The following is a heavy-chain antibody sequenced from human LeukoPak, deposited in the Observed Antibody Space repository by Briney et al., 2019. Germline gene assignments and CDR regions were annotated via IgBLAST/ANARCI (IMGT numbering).Heavy chain of an antibody. D-gene: IGHD4-23*01. CDR2: IWYDGSNK. V-gene: IGHV3-33*01. CDR3: ASTVVTPDAFDI. J-gene: IGHJ3*02. Sequence: PGRSLRLSCVASGFTFSSYGMHWVRQAPGKGLEWVAVIWYDGSNKYYADSVKGRFTISRDNSKNTLYLQMNSLRAEDTAVYYCASTVVTPDAFDIWGQGTMVTVSS. CDR1: GFTFSSYG.